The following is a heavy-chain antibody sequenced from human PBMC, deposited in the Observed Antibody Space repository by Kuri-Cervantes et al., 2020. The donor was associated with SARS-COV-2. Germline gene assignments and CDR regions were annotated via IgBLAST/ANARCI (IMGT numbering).Heavy chain of an antibody. CDR3: AKDPARAILGVGYFFDY. J-gene: IGHJ4*02. V-gene: IGHV3-23*01. CDR2: IASSGST. CDR1: GFTLSSYA. Sequence: GGSLRLSCAASGFTLSSYAMSWVRQAPGKGLEWVSTIASSGSTYYADSVKGRFAISRDNSKNTLYLQMNSLRADDTAVYYCAKDPARAILGVGYFFDYWGQGTLVTVSS. D-gene: IGHD3-3*01.